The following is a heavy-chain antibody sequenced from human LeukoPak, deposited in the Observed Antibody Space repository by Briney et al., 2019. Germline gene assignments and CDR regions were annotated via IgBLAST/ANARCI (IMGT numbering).Heavy chain of an antibody. J-gene: IGHJ6*02. CDR3: ARHPAITIQDV. V-gene: IGHV4-39*01. CDR1: GGSISSSSYY. CDR2: IYYSGST. D-gene: IGHD3-3*01. Sequence: SETLSLTCIVSGGSISSSSYYWGWIRQPPGKGLEWIGSIYYSGSTYYNPSLKSRVTISVDTSKNQFSLKLSSVTAADTAVYYCARHPAITIQDVWGQGTTVTVSS.